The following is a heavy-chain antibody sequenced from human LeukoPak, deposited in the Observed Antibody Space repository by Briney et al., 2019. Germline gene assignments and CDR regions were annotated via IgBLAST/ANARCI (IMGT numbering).Heavy chain of an antibody. Sequence: GGSLRLSCAASGFTFSSYAMSWVRQAPGKGLEWVSAISGSGGSTYYADSVKGRFTISRDNSKNTLYLQMNSLRAEDTAVYYCGSVIDYDYGDFYTSHYFDYRGQGTLVTVSS. CDR2: ISGSGGST. D-gene: IGHD4-17*01. J-gene: IGHJ4*02. CDR1: GFTFSSYA. CDR3: GSVIDYDYGDFYTSHYFDY. V-gene: IGHV3-23*01.